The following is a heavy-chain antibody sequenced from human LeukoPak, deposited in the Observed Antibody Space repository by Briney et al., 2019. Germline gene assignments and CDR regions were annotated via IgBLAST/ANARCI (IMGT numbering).Heavy chain of an antibody. CDR1: GFTFSSYA. D-gene: IGHD3-22*01. Sequence: GGSLRLSCAASGFTFSSYAMSWVRQAPGKGLEWVSAISGSGGSTYYADSVKGRFTISRDNSKNTLYLQMNSLRAEDTAVYYCATRQTYYYDSSGPPDDYWGQGTLVTVSS. CDR2: ISGSGGST. J-gene: IGHJ4*02. CDR3: ATRQTYYYDSSGPPDDY. V-gene: IGHV3-23*01.